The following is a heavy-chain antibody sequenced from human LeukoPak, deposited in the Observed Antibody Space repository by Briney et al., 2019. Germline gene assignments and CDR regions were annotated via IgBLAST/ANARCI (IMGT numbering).Heavy chain of an antibody. D-gene: IGHD1-26*01. CDR1: GFIFSDSA. CDR2: IRSKTNSYAT. V-gene: IGHV3-73*01. J-gene: IGHJ4*02. Sequence: PGGSLRLSCAASGFIFSDSAIHWVRQASGKGLEWVGRIRSKTNSYATIYAASVKGRFTISRDDSKNTAYLQMNSLKTEDTAVYYCTRLHLGWGQGTLVTVSS. CDR3: TRLHLG.